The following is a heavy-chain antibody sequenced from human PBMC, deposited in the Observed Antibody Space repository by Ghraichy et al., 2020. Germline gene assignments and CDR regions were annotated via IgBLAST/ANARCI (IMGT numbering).Heavy chain of an antibody. V-gene: IGHV3-23*01. CDR1: GFTFSSYA. CDR2: ISGVGGGT. CDR3: AKDKGGFYNGMDV. Sequence: GGSLRLSCAASGFTFSSYAMTWVRQAPGKGLEWVSVISGVGGGTYYADSVKGRFTISRDNSKNTLFLQMNSLRAEDTAIYYCAKDKGGFYNGMDVWGQGTTVTVSS. D-gene: IGHD3-16*01. J-gene: IGHJ6*02.